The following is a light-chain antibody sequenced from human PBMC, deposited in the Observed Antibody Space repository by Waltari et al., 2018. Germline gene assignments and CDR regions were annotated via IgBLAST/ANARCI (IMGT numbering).Light chain of an antibody. J-gene: IGKJ2*01. V-gene: IGKV1-33*01. CDR2: DAS. Sequence: DIQMTQSPSSLSASVGDRVTITCQASQDSSNYLNWYQQKPGKAPKLLIYDASNLETGVPSRFSGSGAGTDFTFTISRLQPEDIATYYCQQYDNLPYTFGQGTKLEIK. CDR3: QQYDNLPYT. CDR1: QDSSNY.